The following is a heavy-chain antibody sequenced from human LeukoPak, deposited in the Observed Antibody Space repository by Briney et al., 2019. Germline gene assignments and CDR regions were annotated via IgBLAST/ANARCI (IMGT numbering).Heavy chain of an antibody. CDR3: ARSPGGVVKYRYFDY. Sequence: SETLSLTCTVSGGSISSGGYYWSWIRQHPGKGLEWIGYIYYSGSTYYNPSLKSRVTISVDTSKNQFSLKLSSVTAADTAVYYCARSPGGVVKYRYFDYWGQGTLVTVSS. D-gene: IGHD3-3*01. CDR2: IYYSGST. J-gene: IGHJ4*02. CDR1: GGSISSGGYY. V-gene: IGHV4-31*03.